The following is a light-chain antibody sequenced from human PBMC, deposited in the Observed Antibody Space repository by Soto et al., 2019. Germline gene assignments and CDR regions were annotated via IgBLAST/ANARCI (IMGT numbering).Light chain of an antibody. J-gene: IGLJ3*02. CDR3: SSATSSSPSWV. CDR1: SSDVGGYHY. V-gene: IGLV2-14*01. Sequence: QSALTQPASVSGSPGQSITISCTGTSSDVGGYHYVSWYQHHPGKAPKHMIYDVSNRPSGVSNRFSGSKSGNTASLTISGLQSEDEADYYCSSATSSSPSWVFGGGTKLTVL. CDR2: DVS.